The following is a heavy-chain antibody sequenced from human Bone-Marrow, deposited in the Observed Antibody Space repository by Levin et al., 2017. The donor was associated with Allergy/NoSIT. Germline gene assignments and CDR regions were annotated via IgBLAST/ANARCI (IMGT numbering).Heavy chain of an antibody. CDR3: TTGFIPSTYYYDSSGYYYGPGFDY. Sequence: GGSLRLSCAASGFTFSNAWMSWVRQAPGKGLEWVGRIKSKTDGGTTDYAAPVKGRFTISRDDSKNTLYLQMNSLKTEDTAVYYCTTGFIPSTYYYDSSGYYYGPGFDYWGQGTLVTVSS. V-gene: IGHV3-15*01. CDR1: GFTFSNAW. CDR2: IKSKTDGGTT. D-gene: IGHD3-22*01. J-gene: IGHJ4*02.